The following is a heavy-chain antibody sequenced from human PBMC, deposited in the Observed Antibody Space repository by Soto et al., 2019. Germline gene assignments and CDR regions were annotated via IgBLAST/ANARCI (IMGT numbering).Heavy chain of an antibody. CDR2: ITSRRNYV. CDR3: ARGEESAICDY. CDR1: GFTFSSYS. V-gene: IGHV3-21*06. Sequence: WGSLRLSCTASGFTFSSYSMNLVRQATRKGLEWVSSITSRRNYVNYADSVKGRFTISRDNAKNSLYLQMNSLRDEDTALYYCARGEESAICDYWGRGTLVTFSS. J-gene: IGHJ4*02. D-gene: IGHD1-26*01.